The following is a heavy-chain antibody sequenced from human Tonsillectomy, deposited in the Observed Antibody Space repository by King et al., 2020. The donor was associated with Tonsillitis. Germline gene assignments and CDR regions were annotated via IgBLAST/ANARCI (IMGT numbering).Heavy chain of an antibody. CDR1: GGSISSSSYY. V-gene: IGHV4-39*01. CDR2: IYYSGTT. Sequence: QLQESGPGLVKPSETLSLTCTVSGGSISSSSYYWGWIRQPPGKGLEWIGSIYYSGTTYYNPSLKSRVTISVDTSKNQFSLKLSSVTAADTAVYYCARHGSSSSWLYFDYWGQGTLVTVSS. J-gene: IGHJ4*02. D-gene: IGHD6-13*01. CDR3: ARHGSSSSWLYFDY.